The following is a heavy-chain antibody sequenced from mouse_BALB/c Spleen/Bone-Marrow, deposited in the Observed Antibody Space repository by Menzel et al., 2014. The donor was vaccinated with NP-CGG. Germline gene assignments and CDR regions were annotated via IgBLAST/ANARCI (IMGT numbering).Heavy chain of an antibody. V-gene: IGHV1-82*01. Sequence: QVQLQQPGPELVKPGASVRISCRASGYAFSKSWMNWVKQRPGQGLEWIGRIYPGDGDTYYNGKFKGKSTLTADKSSSTAYMQLSSLTSVDSAVYFCARSDGYRALDYWGQGTSVTVSS. CDR3: ARSDGYRALDY. J-gene: IGHJ4*01. CDR1: GYAFSKSW. D-gene: IGHD2-3*01. CDR2: IYPGDGDT.